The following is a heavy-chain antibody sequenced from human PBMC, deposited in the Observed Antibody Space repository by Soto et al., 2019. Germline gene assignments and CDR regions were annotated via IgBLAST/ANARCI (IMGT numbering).Heavy chain of an antibody. CDR1: GGTFSSYA. CDR3: ASDGKRGDQLLAVYYYGMDV. J-gene: IGHJ6*02. V-gene: IGHV1-69*06. D-gene: IGHD2-2*01. CDR2: IIPIFGTA. Sequence: ASVKVSCKASGGTFSSYAISWVRQAPGQGLEWMGGIIPIFGTANYAQKFQGRVTITADKSTSTAYMELSSLRSEDTAVYYCASDGKRGDQLLAVYYYGMDVWGQGTTVTVSS.